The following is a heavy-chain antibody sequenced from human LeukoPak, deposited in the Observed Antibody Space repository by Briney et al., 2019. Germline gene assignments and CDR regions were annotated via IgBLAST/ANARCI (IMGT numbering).Heavy chain of an antibody. V-gene: IGHV3-23*01. Sequence: PGGSLRLSCAVSGFTFSNYDMNWVRQAPAKGLEWVSSVNGGGSSTYYADSVKGRFTISRDNSRNTLYLQMNSLRVEDTAVYYCAKGPVVTLDSWGQGTLVSVSS. J-gene: IGHJ4*02. CDR2: VNGGGSST. CDR1: GFTFSNYD. D-gene: IGHD2-21*02. CDR3: AKGPVVTLDS.